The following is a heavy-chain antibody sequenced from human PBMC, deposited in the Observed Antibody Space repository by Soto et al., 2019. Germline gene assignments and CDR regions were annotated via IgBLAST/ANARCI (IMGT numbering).Heavy chain of an antibody. CDR1: GYTFTSYG. Sequence: ASVKVSCKASGYTFTSYGITWVRQAPGQGLEWMGWISAHNGNTNYEQRLQGRVTMTTDTPTSTAYMELRSLRSDDTAVYYCARENDFYYYGMDAWGQGTTVTVSS. CDR2: ISAHNGNT. V-gene: IGHV1-18*04. J-gene: IGHJ6*02. D-gene: IGHD3-3*01. CDR3: ARENDFYYYGMDA.